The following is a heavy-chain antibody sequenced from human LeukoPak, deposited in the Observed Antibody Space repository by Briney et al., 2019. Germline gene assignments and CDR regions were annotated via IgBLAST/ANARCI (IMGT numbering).Heavy chain of an antibody. CDR1: GFTFSSYW. CDR3: ARGLNVDTAMGRLGD. Sequence: GGSLRLSCAASGFTFSSYWMSWVRQAPGKGLEWVANIKQDGSEKYYVDPVKGRFTISRDNAKNSLYLQMNSLRAEDTAVYYCARGLNVDTAMGRLGDWGQGTLVTVSS. CDR2: IKQDGSEK. J-gene: IGHJ4*02. D-gene: IGHD5-18*01. V-gene: IGHV3-7*01.